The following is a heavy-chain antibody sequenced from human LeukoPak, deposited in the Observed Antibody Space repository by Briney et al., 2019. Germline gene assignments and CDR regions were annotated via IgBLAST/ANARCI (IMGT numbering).Heavy chain of an antibody. CDR3: AGDNCGTSSCYPVRQDY. V-gene: IGHV3-7*01. J-gene: IGHJ4*02. Sequence: GGSLRLSCAASGFTFSSYWMSWVRQAPGKGLEWVANIRQDGSETYYVDSVKGRFTISRDNAKNLLSLQMNSLRAEDSALYYCAGDNCGTSSCYPVRQDYWGQGTLVTVSS. D-gene: IGHD2-15*01. CDR2: IRQDGSET. CDR1: GFTFSSYW.